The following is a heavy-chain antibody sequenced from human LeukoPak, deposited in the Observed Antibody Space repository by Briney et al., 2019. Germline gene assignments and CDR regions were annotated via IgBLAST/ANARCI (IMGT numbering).Heavy chain of an antibody. D-gene: IGHD6-25*01. CDR1: GGSISSYY. J-gene: IGHJ6*03. CDR2: IYYSGST. Sequence: KTSETLSLTCTVSGGSISSYYWSWIRQPPGKGLEWIGYIYYSGSTNYNPSLKSRVTISVDTSKNQFSLKLSSVTAADTAVYYCAREAADYYYMDVWGKGTTVTISS. CDR3: AREAADYYYMDV. V-gene: IGHV4-59*01.